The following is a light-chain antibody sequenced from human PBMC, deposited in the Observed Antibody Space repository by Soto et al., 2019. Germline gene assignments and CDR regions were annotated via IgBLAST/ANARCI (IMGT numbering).Light chain of an antibody. CDR2: DVS. CDR3: ASFTTSNTLD. CDR1: GSDVGAYKY. V-gene: IGLV2-14*03. J-gene: IGLJ1*01. Sequence: QSALGQPASVTGSPGQSITISCTGTGSDVGAYKYVSWYQQYPGKAPTVMIYDVSSRPSGVSTRFAGSKSGDTASLTIPGLRTEDEADYYCASFTTSNTLDFGTGTKVTVL.